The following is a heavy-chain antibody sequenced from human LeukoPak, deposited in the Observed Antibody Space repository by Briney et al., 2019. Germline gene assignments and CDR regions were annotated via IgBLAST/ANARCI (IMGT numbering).Heavy chain of an antibody. D-gene: IGHD6-19*01. CDR3: ATLISGWSLY. J-gene: IGHJ4*02. CDR1: GSGFTFNNYW. CDR2: INADGSTT. Sequence: GGSLRLSCAASGSGFTFNNYWMHWVRQAPGKGLVWVSRINADGSTTSYADSVRGRFTISRDNARNTLYLQMNSLRAEDTAVYYCATLISGWSLYWGQGTLVTVSS. V-gene: IGHV3-74*01.